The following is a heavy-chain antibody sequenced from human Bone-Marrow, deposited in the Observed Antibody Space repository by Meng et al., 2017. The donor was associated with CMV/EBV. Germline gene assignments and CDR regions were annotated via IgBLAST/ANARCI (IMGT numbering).Heavy chain of an antibody. Sequence: GESLKISCAASGFTFNTYDMHWVRQTTGEGLEWVSAIGTTDDTYYPASVKGRFTISRDNAKNSLYLQMNSLRAGDTAVYYCARGGSNSLIDYWGQGTLVTVSS. CDR2: IGTTDDT. CDR3: ARGGSNSLIDY. J-gene: IGHJ4*02. V-gene: IGHV3-13*01. CDR1: GFTFNTYD. D-gene: IGHD6-13*01.